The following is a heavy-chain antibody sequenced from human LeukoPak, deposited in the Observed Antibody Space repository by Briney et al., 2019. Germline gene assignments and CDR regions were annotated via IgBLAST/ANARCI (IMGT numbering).Heavy chain of an antibody. CDR1: GGSISSYY. V-gene: IGHV4-59*08. CDR2: IYYSGST. D-gene: IGHD4-11*01. Sequence: SETLSLTCTVSGGSISSYYWSWIRQPPGKGLEWIGYIYYSGSTNYNPSLKSRVSISVDTSKNQFSLKLSSVTAADTAVYYCARHGADYSNYYFDYWGQGALVTVSS. J-gene: IGHJ4*02. CDR3: ARHGADYSNYYFDY.